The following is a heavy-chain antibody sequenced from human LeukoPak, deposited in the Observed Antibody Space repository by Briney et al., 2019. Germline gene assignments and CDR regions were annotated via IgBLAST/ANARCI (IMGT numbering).Heavy chain of an antibody. D-gene: IGHD5-18*01. J-gene: IGHJ4*02. Sequence: SVKVSCKASGGTFISYAISWVRQAPGQGLEWMGGIIPIFGTANYAQKFQGRVTITADESTSTAYMELSSLRSEDTAVYYCARDDRGYSYGYYYFDYWGQGTLVTVSS. CDR2: IIPIFGTA. CDR3: ARDDRGYSYGYYYFDY. CDR1: GGTFISYA. V-gene: IGHV1-69*13.